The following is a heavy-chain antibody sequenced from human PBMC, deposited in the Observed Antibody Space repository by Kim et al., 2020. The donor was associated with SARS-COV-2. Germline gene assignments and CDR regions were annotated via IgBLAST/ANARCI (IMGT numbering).Heavy chain of an antibody. V-gene: IGHV5-10-1*01. CDR2: T. D-gene: IGHD4-17*01. J-gene: IGHJ4*02. Sequence: TNHSPSFQGHVTISADKSISTAYLQWSSLKASDTAMYYCARHKAGDYVGYWGQGTLVTVSS. CDR3: ARHKAGDYVGY.